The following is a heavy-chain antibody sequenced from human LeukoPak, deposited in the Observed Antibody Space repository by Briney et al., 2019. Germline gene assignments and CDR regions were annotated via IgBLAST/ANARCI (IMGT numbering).Heavy chain of an antibody. CDR1: GFTFSSYE. V-gene: IGHV3-30-3*01. D-gene: IGHD3-22*01. Sequence: GGSLRLSCAASGFTFSSYEMNWVRQAPGKGLEWVAVISYDGSNKYYADSVKGRFTISRDNSKNTLYLQMNSLRAEDTAVYYCARSYDSSGYEARLGYYYYGMDVWGQGTTVTVSS. J-gene: IGHJ6*02. CDR3: ARSYDSSGYEARLGYYYYGMDV. CDR2: ISYDGSNK.